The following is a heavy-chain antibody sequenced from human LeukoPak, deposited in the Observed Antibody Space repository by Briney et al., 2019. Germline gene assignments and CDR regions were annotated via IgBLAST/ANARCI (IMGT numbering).Heavy chain of an antibody. V-gene: IGHV3-53*05. Sequence: GGSLRLSCAASGFTVSSNYMSWVRQAPGKGLEWVSVIYSGGSTYYADSVKGRFTISRDNSKNTLYLQMNSLRAEDTAVYYCARDSSITMIVVDTYGGFDYWGQGTLVTVSS. D-gene: IGHD3-22*01. CDR2: IYSGGST. CDR1: GFTVSSNY. J-gene: IGHJ4*02. CDR3: ARDSSITMIVVDTYGGFDY.